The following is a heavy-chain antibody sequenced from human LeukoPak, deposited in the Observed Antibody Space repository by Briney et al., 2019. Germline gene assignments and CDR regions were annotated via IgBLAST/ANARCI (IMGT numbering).Heavy chain of an antibody. CDR3: ARRGVYGSGAYYFDY. Sequence: GGSLRLSCAASGFTFNNYWISWVRQAPGKGLEWVTNIKQDGSEKYYVDSVKGRFTISRDNAKNSLYLQMNSLRAEDTAVYYCARRGVYGSGAYYFDYWGQGTLVTVSS. CDR2: IKQDGSEK. CDR1: GFTFNNYW. V-gene: IGHV3-7*01. D-gene: IGHD3-10*01. J-gene: IGHJ4*02.